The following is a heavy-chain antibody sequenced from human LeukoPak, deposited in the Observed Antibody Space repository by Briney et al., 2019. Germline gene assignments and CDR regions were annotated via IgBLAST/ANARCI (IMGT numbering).Heavy chain of an antibody. CDR3: ARGYDYVWGSYRSPPDY. D-gene: IGHD3-16*02. V-gene: IGHV1-69*13. CDR2: IIPIFGTA. J-gene: IGHJ4*02. Sequence: SVKVSCKASGGTFSSYTISWVRQAPGQGLEWMGGIIPIFGTANYAQKFQGRVTITADESTSTAYMELSSLRSDDTAVYYCARGYDYVWGSYRSPPDYWGQGTLVTVSS. CDR1: GGTFSSYT.